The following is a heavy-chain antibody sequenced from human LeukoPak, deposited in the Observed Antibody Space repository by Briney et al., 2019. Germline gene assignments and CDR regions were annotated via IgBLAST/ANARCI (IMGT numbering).Heavy chain of an antibody. CDR3: ARDYGIAVAGTCNY. CDR1: GYTFTSYG. CDR2: ISAYNGNT. Sequence: ASVKVSCKASGYTFTSYGISWVRQAPGQGLEWMGWISAYNGNTNYAQKLQGRVTVTTDTSTSTAYMELRSLRSDDTAVYYCARDYGIAVAGTCNYWGQGTLVTVSS. J-gene: IGHJ4*02. D-gene: IGHD6-19*01. V-gene: IGHV1-18*01.